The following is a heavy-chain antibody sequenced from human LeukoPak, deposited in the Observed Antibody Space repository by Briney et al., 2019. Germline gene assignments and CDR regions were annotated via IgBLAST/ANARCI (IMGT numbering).Heavy chain of an antibody. V-gene: IGHV3-23*01. CDR1: GFTFSIYA. Sequence: GGSLRLSCAASGFTFSIYAMSWVRQAPGKGLEWVSAMSGSGSSTYYADSVKGRFTISRDNSKNTLYLQMNSLRAEDTAVYYCARVKRDCSGGSCYSYDYWGQGTLVTVSS. J-gene: IGHJ4*02. CDR3: ARVKRDCSGGSCYSYDY. D-gene: IGHD2-15*01. CDR2: MSGSGSST.